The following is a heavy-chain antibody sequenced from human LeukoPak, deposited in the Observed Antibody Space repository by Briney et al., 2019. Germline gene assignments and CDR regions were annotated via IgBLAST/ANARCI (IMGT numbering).Heavy chain of an antibody. CDR3: ARDKSGGVVRY. Sequence: GGSLRLSCAASGFTFSSYSMNWVRQAPGKGLEWVSSISSSSSYIYYADSVKGRFTISRDNAKNSLYLQMNSLRAEDTAVYYCARDKSGGVVRYWGQGTLVTVSS. CDR1: GFTFSSYS. J-gene: IGHJ4*02. CDR2: ISSSSSYI. D-gene: IGHD2-15*01. V-gene: IGHV3-21*01.